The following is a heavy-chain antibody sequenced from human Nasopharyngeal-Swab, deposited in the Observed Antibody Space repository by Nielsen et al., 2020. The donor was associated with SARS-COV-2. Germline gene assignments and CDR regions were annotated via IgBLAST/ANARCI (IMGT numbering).Heavy chain of an antibody. V-gene: IGHV3-21*01. CDR1: GFTFSSYS. CDR2: ISSSSSYI. CDR3: ARDGYGGYFYAFDI. D-gene: IGHD5-12*01. Sequence: GESLKISCAASGFTFSSYSMNWVRQAPGKGLEWVSSISSSSSYIYYADSVKGRFTISRDNAKNSLYLQMNSLRAEDTAVYYCARDGYGGYFYAFDIWGQGTMVTVSS. J-gene: IGHJ3*02.